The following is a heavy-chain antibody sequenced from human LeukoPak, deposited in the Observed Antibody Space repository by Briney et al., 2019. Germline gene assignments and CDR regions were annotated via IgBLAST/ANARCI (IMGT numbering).Heavy chain of an antibody. CDR2: IYYSGST. CDR3: ARLSSGWYSGYFQH. J-gene: IGHJ1*01. CDR1: GGSISSYY. Sequence: SETLSLTCTVSGGSISSYYWSWIRQPPGKGLEWIGYIYYSGSTSYNPSLKSRVTISVDTSKNQFSLKLSSVTAADTAVYYCARLSSGWYSGYFQHWGQGTLVTVSS. V-gene: IGHV4-59*08. D-gene: IGHD6-19*01.